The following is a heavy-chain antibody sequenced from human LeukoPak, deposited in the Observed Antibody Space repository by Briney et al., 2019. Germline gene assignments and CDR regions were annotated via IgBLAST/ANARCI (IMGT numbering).Heavy chain of an antibody. CDR1: GYTFTSYG. D-gene: IGHD2-21*01. Sequence: GASVKVSCKASGYTFTSYGISWVRQAPGQGLEWMGWISAYNGNTNYAQKLQGRVTMTTDTSTSTAYMELKSLRSDDTAVYYCARDATHHIYGWFDPWGQGTLVTVSS. CDR2: ISAYNGNT. V-gene: IGHV1-18*01. J-gene: IGHJ5*02. CDR3: ARDATHHIYGWFDP.